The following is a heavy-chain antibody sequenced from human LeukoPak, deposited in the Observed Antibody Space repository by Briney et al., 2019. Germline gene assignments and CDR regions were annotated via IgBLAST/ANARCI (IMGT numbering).Heavy chain of an antibody. J-gene: IGHJ3*02. CDR1: GGTFSSYA. V-gene: IGHV1-69*13. CDR2: IIPVFGTS. Sequence: SVKVSCKASGGTFSSYAISWVRQAPGQGLEWMGGIIPVFGTSNYAQKFQGRVTITADESTRTAYMELSSLRSEDTAVYYCASLKNYYDSSGYLVTDAFDIWGQGTMVTVSS. CDR3: ASLKNYYDSSGYLVTDAFDI. D-gene: IGHD3-22*01.